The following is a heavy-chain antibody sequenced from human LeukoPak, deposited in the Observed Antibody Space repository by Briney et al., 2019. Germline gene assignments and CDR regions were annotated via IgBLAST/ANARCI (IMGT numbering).Heavy chain of an antibody. CDR2: IYHSGST. CDR3: ARRTLLGSSSSLLFDY. Sequence: SETLSLTCTVSGYSISSGYYWGWIRQPPGKGPEWIGSIYHSGSTYYNPSLKSRVTISVDTSKNQFSLKLSSVTAADTAVYYCARRTLLGSSSSLLFDYWGQGTLVTVSS. V-gene: IGHV4-38-2*02. J-gene: IGHJ4*02. CDR1: GYSISSGYY. D-gene: IGHD6-13*01.